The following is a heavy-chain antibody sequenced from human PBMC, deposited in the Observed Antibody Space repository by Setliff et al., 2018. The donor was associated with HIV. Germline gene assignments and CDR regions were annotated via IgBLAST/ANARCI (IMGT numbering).Heavy chain of an antibody. J-gene: IGHJ3*02. V-gene: IGHV3-13*01. Sequence: GGSLRLSCAASGFTFSNAWMSWVRQAPGKGLEWVSAIGTGGDTYYVDSVKGRFTISRENARNSLYLQMNSLRDDDTAVYFCARTAYYRDSSGYYSVAFDMWGPGTMVTVSS. CDR2: IGTGGDT. CDR1: GFTFSNAW. CDR3: ARTAYYRDSSGYYSVAFDM. D-gene: IGHD3-22*01.